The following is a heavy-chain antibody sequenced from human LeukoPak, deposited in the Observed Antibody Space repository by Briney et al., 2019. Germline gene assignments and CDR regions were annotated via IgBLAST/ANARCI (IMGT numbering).Heavy chain of an antibody. J-gene: IGHJ4*02. CDR1: GFTFDDYD. D-gene: IGHD2-21*02. V-gene: IGHV3-20*04. CDR3: ARLKMTAIDY. CDR2: INWTGRGT. Sequence: GGSLRLSCAASGFTFDDYDMNWIRQAPGKGLEWVSIINWTGRGTGYTDSVKGRFTISRDNAKNSLYLQMNSLRAEDTALYYCARLKMTAIDYWGQGTLVTVSS.